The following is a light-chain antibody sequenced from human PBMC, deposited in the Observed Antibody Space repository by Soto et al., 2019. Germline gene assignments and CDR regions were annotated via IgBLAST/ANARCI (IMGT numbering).Light chain of an antibody. J-gene: IGKJ1*01. V-gene: IGKV3-15*01. CDR2: GAY. CDR1: QRVSSN. Sequence: EIVMTQSPATLSVSPGERATLSCRASQRVSSNLAWYQQKPGQAPRLLIYGAYTRSTGIPARFSGSGSGTEFTLTISSLQSEDFAVYYCQKYHNWGTFGQGTKVEIK. CDR3: QKYHNWGT.